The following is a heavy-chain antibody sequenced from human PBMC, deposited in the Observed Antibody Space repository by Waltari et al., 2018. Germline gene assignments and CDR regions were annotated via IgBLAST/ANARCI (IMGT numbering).Heavy chain of an antibody. J-gene: IGHJ4*02. CDR1: GGSISSSSYY. CDR2: IYSSGRT. V-gene: IGHV4-39*07. CDR3: ARDSSRAFDY. D-gene: IGHD6-13*01. Sequence: QLQLQESGPGLVKPSETLSLTCTVSGGSISSSSYYWGWIRQPPRKGLEWIGSIYSSGRTFYDPSLMGGVTISVDTSKTLFSLKLSSVTAADTAVYYCARDSSRAFDYWGQGTLVTVSS.